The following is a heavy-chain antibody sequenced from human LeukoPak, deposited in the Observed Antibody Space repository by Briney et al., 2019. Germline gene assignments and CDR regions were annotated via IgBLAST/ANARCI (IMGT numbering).Heavy chain of an antibody. Sequence: PGRSLRLSCAASGCTFSSYGMHWVRQAPDKGLEWVAVISYDGSKKYYADSVKGRFTISRDNSKNTLYLQMNSLRAEDTAVYYCTKDLNMRLGELSGLDYWGQGTLVTVSS. J-gene: IGHJ4*02. V-gene: IGHV3-30*18. D-gene: IGHD3-16*02. CDR1: GCTFSSYG. CDR3: TKDLNMRLGELSGLDY. CDR2: ISYDGSKK.